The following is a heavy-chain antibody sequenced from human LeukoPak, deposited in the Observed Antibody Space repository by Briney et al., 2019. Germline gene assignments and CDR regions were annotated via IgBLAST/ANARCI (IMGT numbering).Heavy chain of an antibody. J-gene: IGHJ6*03. CDR3: ARGLRRLAGYGYYYYYYMDV. CDR1: GGSFSGYY. CDR2: INHSGST. V-gene: IGHV4-34*01. Sequence: PSETLSLTCAVYGGSFSGYYWSWIRQPPGKGLEWIGEINHSGSTNYNPPLKSRVTISVDTSKNQFSLELFSVTAADTALYYCARGLRRLAGYGYYYYYYMDVWAKGTTVSVSS. D-gene: IGHD5-18*01.